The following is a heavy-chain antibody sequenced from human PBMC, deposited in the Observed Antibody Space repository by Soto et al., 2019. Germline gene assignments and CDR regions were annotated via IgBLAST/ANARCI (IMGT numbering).Heavy chain of an antibody. D-gene: IGHD3-22*01. CDR2: IYYSGST. J-gene: IGHJ4*02. CDR3: ARGATYDSSTEVVDY. CDR1: GGSISSGGYY. Sequence: QVQLQESGPGLVKPSQTLSLTCTVSGGSISSGGYYWSWIRQHPGKGLEWIGYIYYSGSTYYNPSLKSRVTISVDTSKNQFSLKLSSVTAADTAVYYCARGATYDSSTEVVDYWGQGTLVTVSS. V-gene: IGHV4-31*03.